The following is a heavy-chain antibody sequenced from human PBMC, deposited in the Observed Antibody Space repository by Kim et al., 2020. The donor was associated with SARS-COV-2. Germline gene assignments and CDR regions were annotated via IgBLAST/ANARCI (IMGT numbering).Heavy chain of an antibody. CDR3: AREWDYGGNSGHIDY. D-gene: IGHD4-17*01. J-gene: IGHJ4*02. Sequence: SETLSLTCTVSGGSISSGGYYWSWIRQHPGKGLEWIGYIYYSGSTYYNPSLKSRVTISVDTSKNQFSLKLSSVTAADTAVYYCAREWDYGGNSGHIDYWGQGTLVTVSS. CDR2: IYYSGST. V-gene: IGHV4-31*03. CDR1: GGSISSGGYY.